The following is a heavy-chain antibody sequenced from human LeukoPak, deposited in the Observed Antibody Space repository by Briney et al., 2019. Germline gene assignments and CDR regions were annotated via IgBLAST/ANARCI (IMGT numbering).Heavy chain of an antibody. D-gene: IGHD3-3*01. CDR3: ARDVDFWSGLPDAFDI. CDR1: GYTFTSYY. V-gene: IGHV1-46*01. Sequence: GASVKVSCKASGYTFTSYYMHWVRQAPGQGLEWMGIINPSGGSTSYAQKFQGRVTMTRDTSTSTVYMELSSLRAEDTAVYYCARDVDFWSGLPDAFDIWGQGTMVTVSS. CDR2: INPSGGST. J-gene: IGHJ3*02.